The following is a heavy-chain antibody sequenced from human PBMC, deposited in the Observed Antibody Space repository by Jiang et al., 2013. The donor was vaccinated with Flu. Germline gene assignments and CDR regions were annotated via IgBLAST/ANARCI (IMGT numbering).Heavy chain of an antibody. V-gene: IGHV2-5*02. Sequence: TLTLTCTFSGFSLSTSGVGCGLDPSAPRKRPWSGLHSFFGYDDNRYRPSLKSRLTITKDTSKNQVVLTMTNMDPVDTATYYCAHRRYASSSSAYFDYWGQGTLVTVSS. D-gene: IGHD6-6*01. CDR1: GFSLSTSGVG. J-gene: IGHJ4*02. CDR2: FFGYDDN. CDR3: AHRRYASSSSAYFDY.